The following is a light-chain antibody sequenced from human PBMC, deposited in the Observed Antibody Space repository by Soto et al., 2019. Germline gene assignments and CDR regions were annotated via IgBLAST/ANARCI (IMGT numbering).Light chain of an antibody. V-gene: IGKV3-20*01. CDR1: QSVSSSY. Sequence: EIVLTQSPGTLSLSPGERATLSCRASQSVSSSYLAWYQQKPGQAPGLLIYGASSRATGIPARFSGSGSGTDFTLTISRLEPEDFAVYYCQQYGGSPPYTFGQGTKLEIK. J-gene: IGKJ2*01. CDR3: QQYGGSPPYT. CDR2: GAS.